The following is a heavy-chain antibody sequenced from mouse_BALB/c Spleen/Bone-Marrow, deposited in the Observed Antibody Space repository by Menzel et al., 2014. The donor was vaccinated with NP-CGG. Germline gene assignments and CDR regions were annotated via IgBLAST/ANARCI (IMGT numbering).Heavy chain of an antibody. V-gene: IGHV1-9*01. CDR2: ILPGNTNA. Sequence: QVQLQQSGAEQMQPGASVKISCKATGYTFSNYWIEWVKQRPGHGLEWIGEILPGNTNANYNEKFKGRATFTADTSSNTAYMQLSSLTSEDSAVYYCARGWYSMDDWGQGTSVTVSS. J-gene: IGHJ4*01. CDR1: GYTFSNYW. CDR3: ARGWYSMDD.